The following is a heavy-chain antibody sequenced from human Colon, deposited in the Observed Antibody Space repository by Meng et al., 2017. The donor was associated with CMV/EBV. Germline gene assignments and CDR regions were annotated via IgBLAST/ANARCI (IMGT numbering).Heavy chain of an antibody. V-gene: IGHV3-48*03. CDR3: VRSQAREVFDSSGPYYSRPIDN. D-gene: IGHD3-22*01. Sequence: GESLKISCAASGFSISGHEMTWVRQAPGKGLEWVSYISVGGTTMFYADSVKGRFTISRDNAKNSLYLQMDSLRAEDTAVYYCVRSQAREVFDSSGPYYSRPIDNWGQGTLVTVSS. CDR1: GFSISGHE. CDR2: ISVGGTTM. J-gene: IGHJ4*02.